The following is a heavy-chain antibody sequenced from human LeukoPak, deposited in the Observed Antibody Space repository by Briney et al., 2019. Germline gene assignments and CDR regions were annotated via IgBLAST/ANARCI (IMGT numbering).Heavy chain of an antibody. CDR2: INHSGST. CDR3: ARRMTYLVSSGYYFARTTQGYYYYYMDV. Sequence: SETLSLTCAVYGGSFSGYYWSWIRQPPGKGLEWIGEINHSGSTNYNPSLKSRVTISVDTSKNQFSLKLSSVTAADTAVYYCARRMTYLVSSGYYFARTTQGYYYYYMDVWGKGTTVTISS. D-gene: IGHD3-22*01. V-gene: IGHV4-34*01. J-gene: IGHJ6*03. CDR1: GGSFSGYY.